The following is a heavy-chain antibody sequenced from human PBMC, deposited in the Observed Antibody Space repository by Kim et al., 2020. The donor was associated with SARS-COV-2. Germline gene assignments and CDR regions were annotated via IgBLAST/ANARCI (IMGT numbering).Heavy chain of an antibody. D-gene: IGHD5-12*01. CDR2: ISGSGGST. V-gene: IGHV3-23*01. CDR3: AKSPALVRWLQFSGWFDP. CDR1: GFTFSSYA. J-gene: IGHJ5*02. Sequence: GGSLRLSCAASGFTFSSYAMSWVRQAPGKGLEWVSAISGSGGSTYYADSVKGRFTISRDNSKNTLYLQMNSLRAEDTAVYYCAKSPALVRWLQFSGWFDPWGQGTLVTVSS.